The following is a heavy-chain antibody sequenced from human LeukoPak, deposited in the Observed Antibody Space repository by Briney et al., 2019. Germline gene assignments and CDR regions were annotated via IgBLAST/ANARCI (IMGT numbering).Heavy chain of an antibody. CDR3: ARGSPLEWLALFDY. V-gene: IGHV1-69*01. J-gene: IGHJ4*02. CDR1: GGTFSSYA. D-gene: IGHD6-19*01. CDR2: IIPIFGTA. Sequence: SVKVSCKASGGTFSSYAISWVRQAPRQGLEWMGGIIPIFGTANYAQKFQGRVTITADESTSTAYMELSSLRSEDTAVYYCARGSPLEWLALFDYWGQGTLVTVSS.